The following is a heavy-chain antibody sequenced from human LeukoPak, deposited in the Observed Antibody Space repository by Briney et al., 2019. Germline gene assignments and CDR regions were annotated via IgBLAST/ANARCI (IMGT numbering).Heavy chain of an antibody. V-gene: IGHV4-59*01. Sequence: SETLSLTCTVSGGSISSYYWSWIRQPPGKGLEWIGYIYYSGSTNYNPSLKSRVTISVDTSKNQLSLKLSSVTAADTAVYYCARVSSRLRTGMDVWGKGTTVTVSS. CDR2: IYYSGST. J-gene: IGHJ6*04. CDR1: GGSISSYY. CDR3: ARVSSRLRTGMDV. D-gene: IGHD3-16*01.